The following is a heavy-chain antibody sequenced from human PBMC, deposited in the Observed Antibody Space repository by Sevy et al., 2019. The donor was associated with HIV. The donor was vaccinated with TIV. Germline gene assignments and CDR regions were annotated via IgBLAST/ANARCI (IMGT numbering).Heavy chain of an antibody. CDR2: ISYDGSKK. CDR1: GFTFSSYA. J-gene: IGHJ4*02. CDR3: ARVVVSYCTDEWYHRFDY. V-gene: IGHV3-30*09. D-gene: IGHD2-8*01. Sequence: GGSLRLSCAASGFTFSSYALLWVRQAPGKGLEWVSLISYDGSKKYYSDSVKGRFAISRDESKTTLFLQMNSLRSEDTAIYYCARVVVSYCTDEWYHRFDYWGQGTLVTVSS.